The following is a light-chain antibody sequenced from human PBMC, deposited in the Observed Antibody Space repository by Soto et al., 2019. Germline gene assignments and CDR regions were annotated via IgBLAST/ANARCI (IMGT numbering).Light chain of an antibody. J-gene: IGLJ3*02. CDR1: SSNIGSNP. CDR3: ATWDDSLSGPV. Sequence: QSVLTQPPSASGAPGQRVTISCSGSSSNIGSNPVNWYQQLPGTAPKLLIYTDNEWPSGVPDRFSGSKSGTSASLAIGGLQSEDEADYYCATWDDSLSGPVFGGGTKLTVL. CDR2: TDN. V-gene: IGLV1-44*01.